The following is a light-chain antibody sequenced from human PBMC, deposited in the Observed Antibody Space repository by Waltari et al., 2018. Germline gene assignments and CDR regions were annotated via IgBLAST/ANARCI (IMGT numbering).Light chain of an antibody. CDR1: QSIRSW. CDR2: KAS. V-gene: IGKV1-5*03. Sequence: DIQMTQSPSTLSASVGDRVTITCRASQSIRSWLAWYQQKPGKAPKLLIYKASTLESGVPSRFSGSGYGTEFTLNISRLQPDDFATYYCQQYDSFRTFGQGTKVEVK. J-gene: IGKJ1*01. CDR3: QQYDSFRT.